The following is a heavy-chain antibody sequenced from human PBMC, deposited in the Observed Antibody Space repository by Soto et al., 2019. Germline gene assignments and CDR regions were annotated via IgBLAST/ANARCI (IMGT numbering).Heavy chain of an antibody. Sequence: WSLRLSCAASGFTFSSYAMSWVRQAPGKGLEWVSGISGGGETTYYADYVKGRFTISRDNSKNTLHLQMSSLRAEDTAVYYCAKHRGYSSGSHAFDFWGQGTMVTVSS. D-gene: IGHD5-18*01. CDR1: GFTFSSYA. CDR3: AKHRGYSSGSHAFDF. V-gene: IGHV3-23*01. CDR2: ISGGGETT. J-gene: IGHJ3*01.